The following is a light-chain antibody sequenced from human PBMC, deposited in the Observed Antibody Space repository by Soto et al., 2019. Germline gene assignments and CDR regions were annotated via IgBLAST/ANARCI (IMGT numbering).Light chain of an antibody. J-gene: IGKJ3*01. CDR2: AAS. Sequence: DIQMNQSPSSVSASVGDTVTITCRASQDINSRLAWFQQKPGRAPKYLIQAASILQRGVPSRFSGSGSGTEFTLTISSLQPEDFATYYCQQLSNYHFIFGPGTKVDIK. V-gene: IGKV1D-16*01. CDR1: QDINSR. CDR3: QQLSNYHFI.